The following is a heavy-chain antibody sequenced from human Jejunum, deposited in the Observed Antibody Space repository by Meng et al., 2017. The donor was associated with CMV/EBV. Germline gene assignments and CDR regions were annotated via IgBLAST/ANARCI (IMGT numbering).Heavy chain of an antibody. D-gene: IGHD2-2*01. CDR3: AADISTAWFYY. CDR1: GDSIISGRHF. V-gene: IGHV4-39*07. J-gene: IGHJ4*02. Sequence: QRPEAGQGLGKPPGTLSLSCTASGDSIISGRHFWGWIRQAPGKGLEWIATVHYTETTHYNPSLRSRITISVDTAKNQISLKVSSLTAADTAIYYCAADISTAWFYYWGQGSLVTVSS. CDR2: VHYTETT.